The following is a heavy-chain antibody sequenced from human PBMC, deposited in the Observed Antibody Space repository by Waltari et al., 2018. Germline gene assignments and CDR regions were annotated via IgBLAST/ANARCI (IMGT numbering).Heavy chain of an antibody. D-gene: IGHD6-13*01. Sequence: EVLLVESGGGVVQPGGSLRLSCAASGLTFNGYWMYWVRQAPGKGLVWVSTISSNGNYGTYADSVRCRFTISRDNAKNTLYLQMNSLTAEDTAVYYCARAFVNIAARGMDAWGQGTAVTVSS. J-gene: IGHJ6*02. CDR2: ISSNGNYG. CDR3: ARAFVNIAARGMDA. CDR1: GLTFNGYW. V-gene: IGHV3-74*01.